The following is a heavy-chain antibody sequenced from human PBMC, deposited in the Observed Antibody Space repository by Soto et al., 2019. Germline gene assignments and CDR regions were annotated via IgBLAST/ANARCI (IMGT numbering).Heavy chain of an antibody. D-gene: IGHD6-13*01. CDR2: ISYDGSNK. Sequence: AVGSLRLSCAASGFTFSSYGMHWVRQAPGKGLEWVAVISYDGSNKYYADSVKGRFTISRDNSKNTLYLQMNSLRAEDTAVYYCAKDRGPDQQLDPYHYYYYYGMDVWGQGTTVTVSS. CDR3: AKDRGPDQQLDPYHYYYYYGMDV. V-gene: IGHV3-30*18. J-gene: IGHJ6*02. CDR1: GFTFSSYG.